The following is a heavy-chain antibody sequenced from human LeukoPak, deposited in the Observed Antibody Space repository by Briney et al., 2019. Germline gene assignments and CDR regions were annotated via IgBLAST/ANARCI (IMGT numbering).Heavy chain of an antibody. Sequence: NPSETLSLTCAVYGGSFSGYYWSWIRQPPGKGLEWIGEINHSGSTNYNPSLKSRVTISVDTSKNQFSLKLSSVTAADTAVYYCARCYYGSGSSFDYWGQGTLVTVSS. CDR1: GGSFSGYY. D-gene: IGHD3-10*01. V-gene: IGHV4-34*01. J-gene: IGHJ4*02. CDR3: ARCYYGSGSSFDY. CDR2: INHSGST.